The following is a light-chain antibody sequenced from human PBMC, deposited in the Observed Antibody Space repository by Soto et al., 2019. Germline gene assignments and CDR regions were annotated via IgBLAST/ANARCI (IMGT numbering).Light chain of an antibody. CDR3: QQRSNWPELT. Sequence: EIVLTQSPATLSLSPGERATLSCRASQSVSSYLAWYQQKPGQAPRLLIYDASNRATGIPARFSGSASGTDFTLTIISLEPEDFAVYYCQQRSNWPELTFGGGTKVQIK. CDR2: DAS. V-gene: IGKV3-11*01. CDR1: QSVSSY. J-gene: IGKJ4*01.